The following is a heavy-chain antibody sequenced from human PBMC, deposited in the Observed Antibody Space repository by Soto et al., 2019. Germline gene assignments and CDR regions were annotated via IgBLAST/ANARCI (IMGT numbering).Heavy chain of an antibody. CDR3: AKDQDGSYYYGMDV. CDR1: GFTFSSYA. V-gene: IGHV3-23*01. D-gene: IGHD1-26*01. Sequence: PGGSLRLSCAASGFTFSSYAMGWVRQAPGKGLEWVSAISGSGGSTYYADSVKGRFTISRDNSKNTLYLQMNSLRAEDTAVYYCAKDQDGSYYYGMDVWGQGTTVTVSS. J-gene: IGHJ6*02. CDR2: ISGSGGST.